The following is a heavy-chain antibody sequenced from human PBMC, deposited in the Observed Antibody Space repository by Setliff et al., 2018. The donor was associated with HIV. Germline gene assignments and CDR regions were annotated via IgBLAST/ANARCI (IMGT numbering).Heavy chain of an antibody. Sequence: SSETLSLTCAVYGGSFSGYYWSWIRQPPGKGLEWIGEINHRGSTNYNPSLKSRVTISVDTSKNQFSLKLTSVTAADTAVYYCARGAERGFSPNWGQGTLVTVSS. CDR1: GGSFSGYY. J-gene: IGHJ4*02. D-gene: IGHD3-22*01. V-gene: IGHV4-34*01. CDR3: ARGAERGFSPN. CDR2: INHRGST.